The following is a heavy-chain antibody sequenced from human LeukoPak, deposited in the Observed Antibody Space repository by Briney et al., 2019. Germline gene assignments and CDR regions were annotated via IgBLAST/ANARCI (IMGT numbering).Heavy chain of an antibody. Sequence: GGSLRLSCAASGFTFSDYYMTWIRQAPGKGLEWVSYISGSSEYIHYADSVKGRFTISRENAKNSLYLQMNSLRAGDTAVYYCARGVPGGLDYWGQGTLVTVSS. D-gene: IGHD3-10*01. J-gene: IGHJ4*02. CDR1: GFTFSDYY. CDR3: ARGVPGGLDY. CDR2: ISGSSEYI. V-gene: IGHV3-11*06.